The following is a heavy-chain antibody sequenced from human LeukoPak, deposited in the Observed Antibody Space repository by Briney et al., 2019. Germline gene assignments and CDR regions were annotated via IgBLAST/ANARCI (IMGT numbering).Heavy chain of an antibody. CDR3: AQDYYGSGSYYGR. CDR1: GFTFSSYS. Sequence: GGSLRLSCAASGFTFSSYSMNWVRQAPGKGLEWVSYISSSSSTIYYADSVKGRFTISRDNAKNSLYLQMNSLRAEDTAVYYCAQDYYGSGSYYGRWGQGTLVTVSS. J-gene: IGHJ4*02. CDR2: ISSSSSTI. D-gene: IGHD3-10*01. V-gene: IGHV3-48*01.